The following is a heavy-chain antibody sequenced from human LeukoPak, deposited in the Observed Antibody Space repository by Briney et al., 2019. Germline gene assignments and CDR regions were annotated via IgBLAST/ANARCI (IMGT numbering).Heavy chain of an antibody. J-gene: IGHJ4*02. CDR1: GFTFSSYW. Sequence: PGGSLRLSCAASGFTFSSYWMHWVRHAPGKGLVWVSRINSDGSSTSYADSVKGRFTISRDNAKNTLYLQVNSLRAEDTAVYYCARVSQLGKSYYFDYWGQGTLVTVSS. D-gene: IGHD6-13*01. CDR2: INSDGSST. CDR3: ARVSQLGKSYYFDY. V-gene: IGHV3-74*01.